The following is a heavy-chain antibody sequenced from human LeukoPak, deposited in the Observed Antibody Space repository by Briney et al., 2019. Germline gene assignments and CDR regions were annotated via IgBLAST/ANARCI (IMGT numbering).Heavy chain of an antibody. CDR2: ISSSSSTI. J-gene: IGHJ4*02. CDR1: GFTFSSYS. D-gene: IGHD3-10*01. Sequence: PGGSLRLSCAASGFTFSSYSMNWVRQAPGKGLEWVSYISSSSSTIYYADSVKGRFTISRDNAKNSLYLQMNSLRAEDTAVYYCAREGPEKIMVRGAPVDYWGQGTLVTVSS. V-gene: IGHV3-48*04. CDR3: AREGPEKIMVRGAPVDY.